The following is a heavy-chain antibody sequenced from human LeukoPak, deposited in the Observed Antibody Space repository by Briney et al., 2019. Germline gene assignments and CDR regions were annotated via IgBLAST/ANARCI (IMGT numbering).Heavy chain of an antibody. Sequence: ASVKVSCKVSGYTLTELSMHWVRQAPGKALEWMGGFDPEDGETIYAQKFQGRVTMAEDTSTDTAYMELSSLRSEDTAVYYCAAASYIAAAGPPWGQGTLVTVSS. D-gene: IGHD6-13*01. V-gene: IGHV1-24*01. J-gene: IGHJ4*02. CDR1: GYTLTELS. CDR3: AAASYIAAAGPP. CDR2: FDPEDGET.